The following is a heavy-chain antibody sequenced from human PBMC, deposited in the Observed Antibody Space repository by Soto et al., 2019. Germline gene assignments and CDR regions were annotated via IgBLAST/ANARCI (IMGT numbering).Heavy chain of an antibody. D-gene: IGHD6-6*01. V-gene: IGHV5-51*01. CDR3: ARIRAARPLYYYYGMDV. J-gene: IGHJ6*02. CDR2: IYPGDSDT. Sequence: GESLKISCKGSGYSFTSYWIVWVRQMPGKGLEWMGIIYPGDSDTRHSPSFQGQVTISADKSISTAYLQWSSLKASDTAMYYCARIRAARPLYYYYGMDVWGQGTTVTVSS. CDR1: GYSFTSYW.